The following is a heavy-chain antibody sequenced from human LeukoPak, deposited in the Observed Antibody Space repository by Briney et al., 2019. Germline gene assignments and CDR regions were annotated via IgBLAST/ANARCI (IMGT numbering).Heavy chain of an antibody. CDR2: IDPSDSYT. D-gene: IGHD2-2*01. CDR1: GYSFTSYW. CDR3: VRRCSSRSCPFDY. V-gene: IGHV5-10-1*01. Sequence: GESLKISCEGSGYSFTSYWISWVRQMHGKGLEWMGRIDPSDSYTNYSPSFQGHVTISADKSISTAYLQWSSLKASDTAMYYCVRRCSSRSCPFDYWGQGTQVTVSS. J-gene: IGHJ4*02.